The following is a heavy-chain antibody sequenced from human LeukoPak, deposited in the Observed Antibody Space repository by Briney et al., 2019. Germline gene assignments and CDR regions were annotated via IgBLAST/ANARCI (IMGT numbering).Heavy chain of an antibody. J-gene: IGHJ3*02. Sequence: ASVTVSCKASGYTFTVYYMHWVRQAPGQGLEWMGWINPNSGGTNYAQKFQGWVTMTRDTSISTAYMELSRLRSDDTAVYYCARGLGRDAFDIWGQGTMVTVSS. CDR2: INPNSGGT. V-gene: IGHV1-2*04. CDR1: GYTFTVYY. CDR3: ARGLGRDAFDI.